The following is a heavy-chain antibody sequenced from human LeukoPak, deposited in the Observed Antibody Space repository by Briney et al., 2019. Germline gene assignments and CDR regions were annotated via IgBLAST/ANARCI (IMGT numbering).Heavy chain of an antibody. J-gene: IGHJ6*03. CDR3: ARGVDFWSGYYGAGYYYYYMDV. D-gene: IGHD3-3*01. CDR1: GGSIRDYQ. CDR2: INTNGRT. V-gene: IGHV4-4*09. Sequence: PSETLSLTCAVSGGSIRDYQWSWIRQPPGKGLEWIGHINTNGRTDYNPSLRSRLTFSVDTSRDQFSLKLSSVTAADTAMYYCARGVDFWSGYYGAGYYYYYMDVWGKGTTVTVSS.